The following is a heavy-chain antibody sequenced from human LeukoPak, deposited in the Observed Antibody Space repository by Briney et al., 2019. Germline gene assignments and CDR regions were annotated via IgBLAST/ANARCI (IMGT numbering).Heavy chain of an antibody. CDR1: GYTFTSYY. CDR2: INPSGGNT. J-gene: IGHJ4*02. D-gene: IGHD6-13*01. Sequence: ASVKVSCKASGYTFTSYYMHWVRQAPGQGLEWMGIINPSGGNTSYAQKFQGRVTMTRDTSTSTVYMELSSLRSEDTAVYYCARGSAGYSSSGGTFDYWGQGTLVTVSS. CDR3: ARGSAGYSSSGGTFDY. V-gene: IGHV1-46*01.